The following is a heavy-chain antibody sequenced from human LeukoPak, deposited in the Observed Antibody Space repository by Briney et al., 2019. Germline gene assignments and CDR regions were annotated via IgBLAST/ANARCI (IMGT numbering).Heavy chain of an antibody. J-gene: IGHJ4*02. V-gene: IGHV3-30*04. CDR1: GFILGDNP. CDR2: LSPEETNM. Sequence: GGSLRLSCVASGFILGDNPMHWVRQAPGKRLEWLGFLSPEETNMYADSVKGRFSISRDNSKNTMYMQMNDLRPEDTAVFYCAKEGGSSGHAGYFDNWGQGTLVTVSP. CDR3: AKEGGSSGHAGYFDN. D-gene: IGHD3-22*01.